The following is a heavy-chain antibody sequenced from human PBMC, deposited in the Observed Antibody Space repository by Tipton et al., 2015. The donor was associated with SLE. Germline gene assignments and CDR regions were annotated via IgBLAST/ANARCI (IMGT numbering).Heavy chain of an antibody. J-gene: IGHJ6*03. Sequence: GLVKPSETLSLTCTVSGGSMSSDIYYWGWIRQSPGKGLEWIGSVSYIGRTSYTPSLNSRVTVSMDTSKNQFSLKLSSVTAADTAVYYCARVESVSGFYYYYYMDVWGKGTTVTVSS. CDR3: ARVESVSGFYYYYYMDV. CDR1: GGSMSSDIYY. V-gene: IGHV4-39*07. CDR2: VSYIGRT.